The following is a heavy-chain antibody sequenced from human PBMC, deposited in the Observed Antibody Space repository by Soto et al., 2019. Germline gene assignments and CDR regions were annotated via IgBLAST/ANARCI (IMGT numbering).Heavy chain of an antibody. Sequence: QITLKESGPTLVKPTQTLTLTCTFSGFSLTTRGVGVGWIRQPPGKALEWLALIYWDDDEGYSPSLKSRLTITNYTSKNLVVLTIINMDPVDTATYYFSHRPRVYSYHFDYWVQGTLVTVSS. D-gene: IGHD5-18*01. J-gene: IGHJ4*02. CDR1: GFSLTTRGVG. CDR2: IYWDDDE. CDR3: SHRPRVYSYHFDY. V-gene: IGHV2-5*02.